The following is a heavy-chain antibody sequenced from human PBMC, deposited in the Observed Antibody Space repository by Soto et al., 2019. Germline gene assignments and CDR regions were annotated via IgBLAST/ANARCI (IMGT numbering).Heavy chain of an antibody. J-gene: IGHJ4*02. CDR1: RVTLSTYI. CDR3: VRRRGLRSGGF. V-gene: IGHV3-48*02. CDR2: ITSSSSTI. D-gene: IGHD1-1*01. Sequence: SLGLCCAVSRVTLSTYIMNWARLALGKELEGISYITSSSSTIYYADSVKGRFTISRDNAQNSLYLQMNSLRDADTAVYYRVRRRGLRSGGFWCKAILGTVS.